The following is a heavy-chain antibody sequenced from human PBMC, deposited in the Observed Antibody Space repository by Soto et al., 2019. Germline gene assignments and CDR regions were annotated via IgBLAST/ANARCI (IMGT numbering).Heavy chain of an antibody. CDR3: ARDDGDYRDYYYGMDV. CDR2: IIPIFGTS. CDR1: GGTFSSYA. J-gene: IGHJ6*02. Sequence: QVQLVQSGAEVKKPGSSVKVSCKASGGTFSSYAISWVRQAPGQGLEWMGGIIPIFGTSNYAQKFQGRVTMTADESTSTAYMELSSLRSEDTAVYYCARDDGDYRDYYYGMDVWGQGTTVTVSS. D-gene: IGHD4-17*01. V-gene: IGHV1-69*12.